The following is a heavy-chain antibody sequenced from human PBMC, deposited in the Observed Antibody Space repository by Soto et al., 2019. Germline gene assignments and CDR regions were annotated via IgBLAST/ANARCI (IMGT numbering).Heavy chain of an antibody. J-gene: IGHJ3*02. CDR3: AKDISKYYYDSRGYFANSFDI. CDR2: ISYDGSNK. V-gene: IGHV3-30*18. Sequence: SCKASGFTFSSYGMHWVRQAPGKGLEWVAVISYDGSNKYYADSVKGRFTISRDNSKNTLYLQMNSLRAEDTAVYYCAKDISKYYYDSRGYFANSFDIWCQEQMGTDSS. CDR1: GFTFSSYG. D-gene: IGHD3-22*01.